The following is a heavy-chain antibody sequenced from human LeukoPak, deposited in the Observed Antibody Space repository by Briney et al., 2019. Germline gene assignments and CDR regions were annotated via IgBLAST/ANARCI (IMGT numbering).Heavy chain of an antibody. CDR2: IHYDGSIK. V-gene: IGHV3-30*02. CDR1: GFTFSSSG. CDR3: SKEGVRCCHDDY. J-gene: IGHJ4*02. D-gene: IGHD2-2*01. Sequence: GGSLSHSCAASGFTFSSSGLHWVRQAPDKGLEWVAFIHYDGSIKYYADSVKGRFTISRDNSKNTLYLQMDSLRDEDTAVYYCSKEGVRCCHDDYWGRGTLVTVSS.